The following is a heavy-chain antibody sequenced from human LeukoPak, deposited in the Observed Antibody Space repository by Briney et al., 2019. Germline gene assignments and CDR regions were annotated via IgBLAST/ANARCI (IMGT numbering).Heavy chain of an antibody. V-gene: IGHV1-46*02. CDR3: ARQGTYSSAIGMGY. J-gene: IGHJ4*02. D-gene: IGHD6-19*01. CDR1: GDTFNNYY. Sequence: ASLKVSCKASGDTFNNYYIYWVRQAPGQGLEWMEIINPSGGSTSYAQKFQGRVTMTRDTSTRTVYMEVNSLRSEDTAVYYCARQGTYSSAIGMGYWGQGTLVTVSS. CDR2: INPSGGST.